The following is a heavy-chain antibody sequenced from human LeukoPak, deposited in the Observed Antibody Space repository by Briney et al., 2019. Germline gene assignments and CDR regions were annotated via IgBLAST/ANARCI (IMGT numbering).Heavy chain of an antibody. V-gene: IGHV3-53*01. D-gene: IGHD1-14*01. CDR3: GPRKDSRSNAYDY. CDR2: IYSGGST. CDR1: GFTVGSNY. Sequence: PGGSLRLSCAASGFTVGSNYMSWVRQAPGKGLEWVSVIYSGGSTYYADSVKGRFTISRDNSKNTLYLQMNSLRAEDTAVYYCGPRKDSRSNAYDYWGQGTLVTVSA. J-gene: IGHJ4*02.